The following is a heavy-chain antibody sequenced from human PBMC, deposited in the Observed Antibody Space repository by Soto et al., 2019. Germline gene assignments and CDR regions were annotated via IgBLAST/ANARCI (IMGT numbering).Heavy chain of an antibody. Sequence: EVQLLESGGGLVQPGGSLRLSCAASGITISNYPMSWVRQAPGKGLDWVSGISGSGDRTYYADSAKGRFTISKDISKNSLSLQLDSLGVDDTAVYFCVKDDGCSPSTPPLRGQGTLVTVSS. CDR2: ISGSGDRT. CDR1: GITISNYP. CDR3: VKDDGCSPSTPPL. J-gene: IGHJ4*02. V-gene: IGHV3-23*01. D-gene: IGHD3-10*02.